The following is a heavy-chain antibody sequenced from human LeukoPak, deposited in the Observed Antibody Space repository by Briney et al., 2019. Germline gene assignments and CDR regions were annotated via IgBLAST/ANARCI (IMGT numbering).Heavy chain of an antibody. J-gene: IGHJ3*02. V-gene: IGHV5-51*01. CDR3: ARALYYYDMYDAFDI. CDR2: IYPANWDT. Sequence: GESLNISCEGSGYRFTSYWVGWVRHMPGKGLEWMGIIYPANWDTRYSPSFQGQVTISVDKSINTAYLQWSSLKASDTAMYYCARALYYYDMYDAFDIWGQGTMVTVSS. CDR1: GYRFTSYW. D-gene: IGHD3-22*01.